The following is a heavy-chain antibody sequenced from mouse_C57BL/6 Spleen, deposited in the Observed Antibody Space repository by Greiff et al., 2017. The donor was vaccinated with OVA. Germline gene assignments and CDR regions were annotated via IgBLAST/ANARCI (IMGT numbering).Heavy chain of an antibody. CDR2: ISSGSSTI. V-gene: IGHV5-17*01. D-gene: IGHD1-1*01. Sequence: EVMLVESGGGLVKPGGSLKLSCAASGFTFSDYGMRWVRQAPEKGLEWVAYISSGSSTIYYADTVKGRFTISRDNAKNTLFLQMTSLRSEDTAMYYCARRAYYGSSYGYFDVWGTGTTVTVSS. CDR1: GFTFSDYG. CDR3: ARRAYYGSSYGYFDV. J-gene: IGHJ1*03.